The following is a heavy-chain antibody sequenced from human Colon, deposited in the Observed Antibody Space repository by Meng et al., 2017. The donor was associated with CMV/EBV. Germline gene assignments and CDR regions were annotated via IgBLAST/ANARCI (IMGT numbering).Heavy chain of an antibody. CDR3: ARCSSTSYDFFGVDV. D-gene: IGHD2-2*01. Sequence: GESLKISCATSGFTFSSYTMHWVRQAPGRGLEWVSHINSDGTSTTYADSVKGRFTISRDNGKNTVFLQMNSLTAEDAAVYYCARCSSTSYDFFGVDVWGQGTTVTVSS. CDR2: INSDGTST. CDR1: GFTFSSYT. V-gene: IGHV3-74*03. J-gene: IGHJ6*02.